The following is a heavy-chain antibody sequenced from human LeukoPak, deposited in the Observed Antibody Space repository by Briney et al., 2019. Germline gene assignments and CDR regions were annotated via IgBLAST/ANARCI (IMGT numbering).Heavy chain of an antibody. J-gene: IGHJ3*02. D-gene: IGHD3-10*01. CDR2: LNGDGRAT. CDR1: GFTFSRYW. CDR3: YVSGSYLREVDAFDI. Sequence: GGSLRLSCAASGFTFSRYWMHWVRQAPGKGLVWVSRLNGDGRATTYADSVKGRFTISRDNAKNTLYLQMNSLRAEDTAVYYCYVSGSYLREVDAFDIWGQGTMVTVSS. V-gene: IGHV3-74*01.